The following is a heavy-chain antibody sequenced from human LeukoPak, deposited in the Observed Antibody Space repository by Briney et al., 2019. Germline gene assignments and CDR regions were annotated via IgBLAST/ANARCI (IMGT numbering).Heavy chain of an antibody. J-gene: IGHJ6*02. CDR1: GYTFTGYY. Sequence: ASVKVSCKASGYTFTGYYMHWVRQAPGQGLEWMGRLNPNSGGTNYAQKFQGRVTMTRDTSISTAYMELSRLRSDDTAVYYCARESGDSSGYWLDYYYYYGMDVWGQGTTVTVSS. CDR3: ARESGDSSGYWLDYYYYYGMDV. CDR2: LNPNSGGT. V-gene: IGHV1-2*06. D-gene: IGHD3-22*01.